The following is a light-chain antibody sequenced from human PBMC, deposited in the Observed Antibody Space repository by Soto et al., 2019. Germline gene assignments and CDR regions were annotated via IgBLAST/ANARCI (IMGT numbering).Light chain of an antibody. CDR2: ASY. Sequence: EIVLTESPGTLPLSPGARPPLSCNPSQSRGSNFLAWYQHKPGQAPRLLIYASYNRATGIPDRFSGSASGTDFTLTINRLEPEDFAVYYCQLYGISPHFGQGTRLEIK. CDR3: QLYGISPH. V-gene: IGKV3-20*01. J-gene: IGKJ5*01. CDR1: QSRGSNF.